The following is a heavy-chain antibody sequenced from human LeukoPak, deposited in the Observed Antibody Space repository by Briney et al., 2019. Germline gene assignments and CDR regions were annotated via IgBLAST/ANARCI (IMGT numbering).Heavy chain of an antibody. CDR2: ISSSSSTI. J-gene: IGHJ1*01. D-gene: IGHD6-13*01. CDR1: GFTFSSYS. V-gene: IGHV3-48*01. CDR3: ARAGITTTGPLFQH. Sequence: PGGSLRLSCAASGFTFSSYSMNWVRQAPEKGLEWVSYISSSSSTIYYADSVKGRFTISRDNAKSSLYLQMNSLRAEDTAVYYCARAGITTTGPLFQHWGQGTLVTVSS.